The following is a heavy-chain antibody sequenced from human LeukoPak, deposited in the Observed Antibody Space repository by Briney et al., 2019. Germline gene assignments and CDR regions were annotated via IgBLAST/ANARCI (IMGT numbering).Heavy chain of an antibody. Sequence: LGGSLRLSCAASGFTFSSYAMSWVRQAPGKGLEWVSAISGSGGSTYYADSVKGRFTISRDNSKNTLYLQMNSLRAEDTAVYYCAKGGAYYYDSSGYFSIWGQGTMVTVSS. CDR2: ISGSGGST. CDR3: AKGGAYYYDSSGYFSI. D-gene: IGHD3-22*01. J-gene: IGHJ3*02. CDR1: GFTFSSYA. V-gene: IGHV3-23*01.